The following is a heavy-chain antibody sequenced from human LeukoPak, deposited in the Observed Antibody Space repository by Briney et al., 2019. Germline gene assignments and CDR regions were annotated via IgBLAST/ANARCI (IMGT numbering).Heavy chain of an antibody. CDR3: GYCSSTSCYENWFDP. D-gene: IGHD2-2*01. CDR2: IDPSDSYT. J-gene: IGHJ5*02. CDR1: GYSFTSYW. Sequence: GESLKISCKGSGYSFTSYWISWVRQMPGKGLEWMGRIDPSDSYTNYSPSFQGRVTISADESISTAYLQWSSLKASDTAMYYCGYCSSTSCYENWFDPWGQGTLVTVSS. V-gene: IGHV5-10-1*01.